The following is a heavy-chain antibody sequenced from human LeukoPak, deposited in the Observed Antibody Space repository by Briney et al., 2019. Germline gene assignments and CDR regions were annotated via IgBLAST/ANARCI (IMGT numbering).Heavy chain of an antibody. V-gene: IGHV3-73*01. J-gene: IGHJ6*02. CDR1: GFTFSGSA. CDR3: ARDLQRGMDV. Sequence: GGSLRLSCAASGFTFSGSAMHWVRQASGKGLEWVGRIRSKANSYATAYAASVKGRFTISRDDSKNTAYLQMNSLRAEDTAVYYCARDLQRGMDVWGQGTTVTVSS. CDR2: IRSKANSYAT.